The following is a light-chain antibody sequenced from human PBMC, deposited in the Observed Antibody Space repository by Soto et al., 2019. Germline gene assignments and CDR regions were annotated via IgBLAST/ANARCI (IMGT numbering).Light chain of an antibody. CDR2: DVN. CDR1: SSDVGGYTS. J-gene: IGLJ1*01. V-gene: IGLV2-14*03. Sequence: QSALTQPASVSGSPGQSITISCTGTSSDVGGYTSVSWYQQHPGKAPKLLIFDVNNRPSGVSDRFSGSKSGNTASLTISGLQAEDEADYYCNSYTTSSTRVFGTGTKLTVL. CDR3: NSYTTSSTRV.